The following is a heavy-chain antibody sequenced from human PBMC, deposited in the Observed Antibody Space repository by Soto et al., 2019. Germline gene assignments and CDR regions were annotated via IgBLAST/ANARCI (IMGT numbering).Heavy chain of an antibody. CDR2: IYHSGGT. J-gene: IGHJ5*02. CDR3: ARIYYDFWSGDNWFDP. CDR1: GYSISSGYY. V-gene: IGHV4-38-2*01. D-gene: IGHD3-3*01. Sequence: SETLSLTCAVSGYSISSGYYWGWIRQPPGKGLEWIGSIYHSGGTYYNPSLKSRVTISVDTSKNQFSLKLSSVTAADTAVYYCARIYYDFWSGDNWFDPWGQGTLVTVSS.